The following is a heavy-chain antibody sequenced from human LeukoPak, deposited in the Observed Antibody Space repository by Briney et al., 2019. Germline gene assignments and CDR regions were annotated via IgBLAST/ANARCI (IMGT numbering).Heavy chain of an antibody. Sequence: GGSLRLSCVASGFTFSSRDWMTWVRQAPGKGLEWVANIKQDGSEKNYVDSVKGRFTISRDNAKNSVDLQMNSLRVEDTAVYYCARSLDVGCFDYWGQGTLVTVSS. V-gene: IGHV3-7*01. D-gene: IGHD3-10*01. CDR3: ARSLDVGCFDY. CDR1: GFTFSSRDW. CDR2: IKQDGSEK. J-gene: IGHJ4*02.